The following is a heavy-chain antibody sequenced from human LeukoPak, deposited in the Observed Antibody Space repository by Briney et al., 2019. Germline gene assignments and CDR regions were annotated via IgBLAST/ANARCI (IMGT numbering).Heavy chain of an antibody. CDR3: ARRGVWFGEFGEFDS. D-gene: IGHD3-10*01. V-gene: IGHV4-4*09. CDR2: IYSSGNT. CDR1: GGSISTSY. Sequence: SETLSLTCTVSGGSISTSYWTWIRQPPGRGLEFIGYIYSSGNTYYNPSLKSRVTVSIDTSKYQFSLKLTSVTAADTAVYYCARRGVWFGEFGEFDSWGQGTLVTVSS. J-gene: IGHJ5*01.